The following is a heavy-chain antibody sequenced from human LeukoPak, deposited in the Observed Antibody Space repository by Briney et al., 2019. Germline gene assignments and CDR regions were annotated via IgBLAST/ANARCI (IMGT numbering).Heavy chain of an antibody. CDR2: IKSDGST. J-gene: IGHJ5*02. V-gene: IGHV3-74*01. CDR3: ARAVTYFYGSVTYDWFDP. CDR1: GFTFSSYW. D-gene: IGHD3-10*01. Sequence: GGSLRLSCAASGFTFSSYWMHWVRQTPGKGLVWVSRIKSDGSTIYADSEKGRFTISRDNAKNTLYLQMNSLRAEDTAIYYCARAVTYFYGSVTYDWFDPWGQGTLVTVSS.